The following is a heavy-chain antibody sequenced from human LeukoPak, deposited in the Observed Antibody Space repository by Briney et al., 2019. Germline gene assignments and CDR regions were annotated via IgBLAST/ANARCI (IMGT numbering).Heavy chain of an antibody. V-gene: IGHV3-20*04. Sequence: PGGSLRLSCAASGFTFGDYGMSWVRQAPGKGLEWVSGINWNGGSTGYADSVKGRFTISRDNAKNTLYLQMNSLRAEDTAVYYCARGPSYGPQGGSYWGQGTLVTASS. CDR1: GFTFGDYG. CDR2: INWNGGST. CDR3: ARGPSYGPQGGSY. J-gene: IGHJ4*02. D-gene: IGHD5-18*01.